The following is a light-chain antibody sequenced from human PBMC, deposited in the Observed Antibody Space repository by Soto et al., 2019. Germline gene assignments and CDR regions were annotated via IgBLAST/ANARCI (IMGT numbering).Light chain of an antibody. CDR1: QSVSSSY. V-gene: IGKV3-20*01. Sequence: EIVLTQSPGTLSLSPGERATLSCRASQSVSSSYLAWYQQQPGQAPRLLIYGASSRATGIPDRFSGSGSGTEFTLTISSLQSEDFAVYYCQQYNNWPYTFGQGTKLEIK. J-gene: IGKJ2*01. CDR3: QQYNNWPYT. CDR2: GAS.